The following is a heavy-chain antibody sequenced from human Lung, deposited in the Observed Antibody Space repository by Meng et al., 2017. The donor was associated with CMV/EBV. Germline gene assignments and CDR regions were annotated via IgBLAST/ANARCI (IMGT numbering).Heavy chain of an antibody. CDR2: VYHMGNT. Sequence: SETLSLXCTVSGASMSSDYWSWIRQSPGKGLEWVASVYHMGNTNYNPSLKSRATISLDTSKNTVYLQMLNLRAEDAAMYYCSRPLAIRPMLGYYYGLDVWXQRTTVTVSS. CDR3: SRPLAIRPMLGYYYGLDV. D-gene: IGHD6-6*01. CDR1: GASMSSDY. J-gene: IGHJ6*01. V-gene: IGHV4-59*12.